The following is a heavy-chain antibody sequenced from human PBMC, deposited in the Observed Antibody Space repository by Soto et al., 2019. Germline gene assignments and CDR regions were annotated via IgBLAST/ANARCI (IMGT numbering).Heavy chain of an antibody. J-gene: IGHJ6*02. Sequence: QVQLVQSGGGVVQPGRSLRLSCATSGFTFSSYDMQWVRHAPGKGLEWVALISYEGLNTYYADSVRGRFSISRDNSKNILYLQMHSLRPDDTAVCYCARLIYPLNSSGLDVWGQGATVIVSS. CDR1: GFTFSSYD. CDR2: ISYEGLNT. CDR3: ARLIYPLNSSGLDV. D-gene: IGHD1-1*01. V-gene: IGHV3-30*03.